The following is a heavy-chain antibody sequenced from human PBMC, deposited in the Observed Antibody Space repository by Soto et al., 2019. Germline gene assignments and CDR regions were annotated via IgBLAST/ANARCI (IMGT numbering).Heavy chain of an antibody. V-gene: IGHV4-30-2*01. J-gene: IGHJ5*02. Sequence: PSETLSLTCTVSGGSINSGRYSWTWIRQPPGKGLEWIGHMYHTGTTYYNPSLKGRVTMSVDTSKNQFSLKLSSVTAADTAVYYCARGINYYDSSGYSWFYPWGQGTLVTVSS. D-gene: IGHD3-22*01. CDR3: ARGINYYDSSGYSWFYP. CDR1: GGSINSGRYS. CDR2: MYHTGTT.